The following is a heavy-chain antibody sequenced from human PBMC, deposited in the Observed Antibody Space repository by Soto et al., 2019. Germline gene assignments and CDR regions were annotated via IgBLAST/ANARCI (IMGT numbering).Heavy chain of an antibody. CDR2: MNPNSGNT. CDR1: GYTFTSYD. CDR3: ARAPAAYYYDSSGYYDFDY. V-gene: IGHV1-8*01. D-gene: IGHD3-22*01. Sequence: EASVKVSCKASGYTFTSYDINWVRQATGQGLEWMGWMNPNSGNTGYAQKFQGRVTMTRNTSISTAYMELSSLRSEDTAVYYCARAPAAYYYDSSGYYDFDYWGQGTLVTVSS. J-gene: IGHJ4*02.